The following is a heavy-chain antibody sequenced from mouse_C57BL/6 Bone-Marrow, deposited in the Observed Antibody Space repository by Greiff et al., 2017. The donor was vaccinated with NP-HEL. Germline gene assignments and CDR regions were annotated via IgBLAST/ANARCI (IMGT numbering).Heavy chain of an antibody. CDR1: GFTFSDYY. V-gene: IGHV5-12*01. CDR3: ARLLYYGSSLYYAMDY. CDR2: ISNGGGST. Sequence: VQLKESGGGLVQPGGSLKLSCAASGFTFSDYYMYWVRQTPEKRLEWVAYISNGGGSTYYPDTVKGRFTISRDNAKNTLYLQMSRLKSEDTAMYYCARLLYYGSSLYYAMDYWGQGTSVTVSS. J-gene: IGHJ4*01. D-gene: IGHD1-1*01.